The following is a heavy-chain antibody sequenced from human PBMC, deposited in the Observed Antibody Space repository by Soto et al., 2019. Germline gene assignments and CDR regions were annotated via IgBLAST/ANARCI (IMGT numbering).Heavy chain of an antibody. J-gene: IGHJ5*02. CDR2: ISAYNGNT. CDR3: ARLIVGATKYNWFDP. V-gene: IGHV1-18*04. D-gene: IGHD1-26*01. CDR1: GYTFTSYG. Sequence: ASVKVSCKASGYTFTSYGISWVRQAPGQGLEWMGWISAYNGNTNYAQKLQGRVTMTTDTSTSTAYMELRSLRSDDTAVYYCARLIVGATKYNWFDPWGQGTLVTVSS.